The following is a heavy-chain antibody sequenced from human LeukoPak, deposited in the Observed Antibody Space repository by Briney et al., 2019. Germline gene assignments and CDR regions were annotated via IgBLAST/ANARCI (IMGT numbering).Heavy chain of an antibody. D-gene: IGHD2-8*02. CDR1: GFIVSSNY. J-gene: IGHJ4*02. CDR2: IYSGGNT. Sequence: GGSLRLSCTVSGFIVSSNYMSWVRQAPGKGLEWVSVIYSGGNTYYADSVKGRFTISRDSSKNTVLLQMDTLRAEDTAVYYCARGSAVLGGDYWGQGTLVAVSS. CDR3: ARGSAVLGGDY. V-gene: IGHV3-66*01.